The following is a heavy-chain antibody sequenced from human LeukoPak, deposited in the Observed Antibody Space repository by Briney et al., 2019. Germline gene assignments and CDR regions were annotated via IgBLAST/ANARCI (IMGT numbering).Heavy chain of an antibody. CDR2: IFGNENT. Sequence: SETLSLTCTVSSGSITSGGKTWSCLRQPHGKGLEWLVNIFGNENTIYNPSLKRRVNISVATSENQFSLKLSSVTAADTAVYYCARHVKRGYSYGFGGPANDYWGQGTLVTVSS. V-gene: IGHV4-30-2*03. J-gene: IGHJ4*02. CDR3: ARHVKRGYSYGFGGPANDY. CDR1: SGSITSGGKT. D-gene: IGHD5-18*01.